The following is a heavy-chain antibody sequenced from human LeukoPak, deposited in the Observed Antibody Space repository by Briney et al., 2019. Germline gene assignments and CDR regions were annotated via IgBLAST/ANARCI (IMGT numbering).Heavy chain of an antibody. CDR2: ISGSGGST. CDR3: ARARYCSSTSCFLYNWFDP. J-gene: IGHJ5*02. V-gene: IGHV3-23*01. Sequence: QPGGSLRLSCAASGFTFSSYAMSWVRQAPGKGLEWVSAISGSGGSTYYADSVKGRFTISRDNSKNTLYLQMNSLRAEDTAVYYCARARYCSSTSCFLYNWFDPWGQGTLVTVSS. D-gene: IGHD2-2*01. CDR1: GFTFSSYA.